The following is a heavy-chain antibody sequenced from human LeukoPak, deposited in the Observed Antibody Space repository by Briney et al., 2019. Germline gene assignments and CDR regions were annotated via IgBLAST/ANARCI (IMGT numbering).Heavy chain of an antibody. CDR3: ARDPPTSDIVVVPAAPKFDY. J-gene: IGHJ4*02. CDR1: GGTFSSYA. Sequence: ASVKVSCKASGGTFSSYAISWVRQAPGQGLEWMGWISAYNGNTNYAQKLQGRVTMTTDTSTSTAYMELRSLRSDDTAVYYCARDPPTSDIVVVPAAPKFDYWGQGTLVIVSS. V-gene: IGHV1-18*01. CDR2: ISAYNGNT. D-gene: IGHD2-2*01.